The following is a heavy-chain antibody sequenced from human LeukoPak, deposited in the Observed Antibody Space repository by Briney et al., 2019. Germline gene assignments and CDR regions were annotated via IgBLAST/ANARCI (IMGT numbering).Heavy chain of an antibody. Sequence: ETSETLSLTCTVSGYSISSGYYWGWIRQPPGKGLEWIGSIYHSGSTYYNPSLKSRVTISVDTSKNQFSLKLSSVTAADTAVYYCARDQRRWLQSFPSPVANWGQGTLVTVSS. CDR2: IYHSGST. CDR1: GYSISSGYY. V-gene: IGHV4-38-2*02. J-gene: IGHJ4*02. CDR3: ARDQRRWLQSFPSPVAN. D-gene: IGHD5-24*01.